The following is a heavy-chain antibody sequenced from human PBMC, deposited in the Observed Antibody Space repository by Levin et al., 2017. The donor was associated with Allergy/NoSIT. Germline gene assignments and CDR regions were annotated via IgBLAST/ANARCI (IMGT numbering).Heavy chain of an antibody. V-gene: IGHV4-30-2*01. D-gene: IGHD3-10*01. CDR2: IYHSGST. CDR1: GGSISSGGYS. CDR3: ARGLVRGLYYFDY. J-gene: IGHJ4*02. Sequence: LRLSCAVSGGSISSGGYSWSWIRQPPGTGLEWIGYIYHSGSTYYNPSLKSRVTISVDRSKNQFSLKLSSVTAADTAVYYCARGLVRGLYYFDYWGQGTLVTVSS.